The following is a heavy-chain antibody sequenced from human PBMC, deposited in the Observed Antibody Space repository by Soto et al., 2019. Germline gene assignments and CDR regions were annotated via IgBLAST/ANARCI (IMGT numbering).Heavy chain of an antibody. J-gene: IGHJ5*02. CDR2: IYSGGST. CDR1: GFTVSSNY. Sequence: PGGSLRLSCAASGFTVSSNYMSWVRQAPGKGLEWVSVIYSGGSTYYADSVKGRFTISRDNSKNTLYLQMNSLRAEDTAVYYCARIRGGGDFWSGYFARYSEYNWFDPWGQGTLVTVSS. V-gene: IGHV3-53*01. CDR3: ARIRGGGDFWSGYFARYSEYNWFDP. D-gene: IGHD3-3*01.